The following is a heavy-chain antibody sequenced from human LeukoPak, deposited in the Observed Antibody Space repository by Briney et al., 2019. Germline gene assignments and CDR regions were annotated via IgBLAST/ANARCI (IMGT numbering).Heavy chain of an antibody. V-gene: IGHV3-53*01. CDR2: IYSGGST. D-gene: IGHD3-22*01. Sequence: GGSLSLSWAASGFTVSSNYMSWVRQAPGKGLEWVSVIYSGGSTYYADSVKGRFTISRDNSKNTLYLQMNSLRAEDTAVYYCARGDSSSAFDIWGQGTMVTVSS. J-gene: IGHJ3*02. CDR3: ARGDSSSAFDI. CDR1: GFTVSSNY.